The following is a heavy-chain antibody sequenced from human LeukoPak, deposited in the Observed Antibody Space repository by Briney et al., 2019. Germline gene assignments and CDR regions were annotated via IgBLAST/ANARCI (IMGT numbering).Heavy chain of an antibody. Sequence: PGGSLRLSCAASGFTFSSYGMHWVRQAPGKGLEWVAVISYDGSNKYYADSVKGRFTISRDNSKNTLYLQMNSLRAEDTAVYYVATVEGLYGRAYYYYGMDVWGQGTTVTVSS. V-gene: IGHV3-30*03. J-gene: IGHJ6*02. CDR1: GFTFSSYG. D-gene: IGHD2/OR15-2a*01. CDR2: ISYDGSNK. CDR3: ATVEGLYGRAYYYYGMDV.